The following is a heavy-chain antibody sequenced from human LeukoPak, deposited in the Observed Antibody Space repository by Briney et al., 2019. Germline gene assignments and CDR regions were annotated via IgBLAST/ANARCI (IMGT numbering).Heavy chain of an antibody. Sequence: ASVKVSCKASGYTFTSYGISWVRQAPGQGLEWMGWISAYNGNTNYAQKLQGRVTMTTDTSTSTAYMELRSLRSDDTAVYYCARVAPDLYSSSSRDIWGQGTMVTVSS. CDR3: ARVAPDLYSSSSRDI. CDR1: GYTFTSYG. J-gene: IGHJ3*02. V-gene: IGHV1-18*01. D-gene: IGHD6-6*01. CDR2: ISAYNGNT.